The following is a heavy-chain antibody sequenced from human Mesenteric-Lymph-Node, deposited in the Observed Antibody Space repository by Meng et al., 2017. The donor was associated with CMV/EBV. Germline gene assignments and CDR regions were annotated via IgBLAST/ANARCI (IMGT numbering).Heavy chain of an antibody. CDR1: TFSGYH. D-gene: IGHD2-15*01. CDR3: ARGLYLDV. V-gene: IGHV3-53*01. J-gene: IGHJ6*02. Sequence: TFSGYHWSWIRQAPGKGLEWVSVLYSDGTTYYADSVEGRFTISRDNSKNTLYFQMNSLRAEDTAVYYCARGLYLDVWGQGTTVTVSS. CDR2: LYSDGTT.